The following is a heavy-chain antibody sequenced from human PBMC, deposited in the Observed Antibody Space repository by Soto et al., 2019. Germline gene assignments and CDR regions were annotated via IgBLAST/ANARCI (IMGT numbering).Heavy chain of an antibody. CDR2: ITGSGSDT. CDR3: AKGSADSRPYYFDY. CDR1: GFTFRNYA. J-gene: IGHJ4*02. Sequence: PGGSLRLSXAASGFTFRNYAMSWVRQAPARGLEWFSAITGSGSDTYHADSVKGRFTISRDNSNNMLYLQMNSLGAEDTAVYYCAKGSADSRPYYFDYWGQGTLVTVSS. V-gene: IGHV3-23*01. D-gene: IGHD3-22*01.